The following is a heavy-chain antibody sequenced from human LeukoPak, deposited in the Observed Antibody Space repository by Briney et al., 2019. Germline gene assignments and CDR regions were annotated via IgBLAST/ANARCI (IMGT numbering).Heavy chain of an antibody. CDR3: ARGYYDRSGSSNPFDS. CDR1: GDSISSSY. J-gene: IGHJ4*02. CDR2: VHYTGKT. Sequence: SETLSLTCTVSGDSISSSYWSWIRQPPGKRLEWVGYVHYTGKTNYNPSLNNRATISVDMSKNQFSLTLTSVTVADTAMYYCARGYYDRSGSSNPFDSWGQGTLVTVSA. V-gene: IGHV4-59*01. D-gene: IGHD3-22*01.